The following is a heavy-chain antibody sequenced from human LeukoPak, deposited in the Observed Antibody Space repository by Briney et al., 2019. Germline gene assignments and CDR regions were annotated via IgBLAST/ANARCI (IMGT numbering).Heavy chain of an antibody. CDR2: ISAYNGNT. Sequence: ASVKVSCKASGYTFTSYGISWVRQATGQGIEWMGWISAYNGNTNYAQKLQGRVTMTTDTSTSTAYMELRSLRSDDTAVYYCAILLTVTYFMDVWGKGTTVTVSS. CDR3: AILLTVTYFMDV. CDR1: GYTFTSYG. J-gene: IGHJ6*03. D-gene: IGHD4-11*01. V-gene: IGHV1-18*01.